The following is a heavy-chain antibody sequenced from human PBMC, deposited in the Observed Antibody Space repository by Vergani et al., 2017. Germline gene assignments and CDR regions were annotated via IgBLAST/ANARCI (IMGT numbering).Heavy chain of an antibody. Sequence: QVQLQESGPGLVKPSETLSLTCVVYGGSFSGYYWSWIRQPPGKGLEWIGEINHSGSTNYNPSLKSRVTISVDTSKNQFSLKLSSVTAADTAVYYCARGPGGTAMVMGLYYWGQGTLVTVSS. V-gene: IGHV4-34*01. CDR1: GGSFSGYY. D-gene: IGHD5-18*01. CDR2: INHSGST. J-gene: IGHJ4*02. CDR3: ARGPGGTAMVMGLYY.